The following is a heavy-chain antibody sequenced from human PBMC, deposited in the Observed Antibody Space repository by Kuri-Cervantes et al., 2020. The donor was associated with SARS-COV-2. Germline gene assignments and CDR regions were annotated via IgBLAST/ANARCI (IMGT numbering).Heavy chain of an antibody. D-gene: IGHD5-18*01. CDR1: GFTFSSYG. J-gene: IGHJ6*02. V-gene: IGHV3-33*08. CDR3: AREGIQLWEGIYYYYYGMDV. CDR2: IWYDGSNK. Sequence: GGSLRLSCAAYGFTFSSYGMHWVRQAPGKGLEWVAVIWYDGSNKYYADSVKGRFTISRDNSKNTLYLQMNSLRAEDTAVYYCAREGIQLWEGIYYYYYGMDVWGQGTTVTVSS.